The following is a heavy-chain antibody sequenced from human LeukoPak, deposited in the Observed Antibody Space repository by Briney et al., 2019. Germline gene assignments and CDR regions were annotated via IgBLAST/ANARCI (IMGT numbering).Heavy chain of an antibody. Sequence: GGSLRLSCAASGFTFSSYEMNWVRQAPGKGLEWVSYITADGTNKSDADSVKGRFTISRDNAKNSLYLQMNSLRVDDTAIYYCAREVEWELPDYWGQGTLVTVSS. CDR1: GFTFSSYE. J-gene: IGHJ4*02. CDR2: ITADGTNK. V-gene: IGHV3-48*03. CDR3: AREVEWELPDY. D-gene: IGHD1-26*01.